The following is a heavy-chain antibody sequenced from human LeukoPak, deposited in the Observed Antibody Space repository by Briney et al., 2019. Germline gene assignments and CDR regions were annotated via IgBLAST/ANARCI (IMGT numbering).Heavy chain of an antibody. CDR3: ARGQLRLRHRGFDP. D-gene: IGHD4-17*01. Sequence: GASVKVSCKAYGYTFTNYDINWVRQAPGQGLEWMGWINTNSGYTGYAQKFQGRVTITRNTSISTAYMELSSLRSDDAAVYYCARGQLRLRHRGFDPWGQGTLVSVSS. J-gene: IGHJ5*02. CDR1: GYTFTNYD. V-gene: IGHV1-8*03. CDR2: INTNSGYT.